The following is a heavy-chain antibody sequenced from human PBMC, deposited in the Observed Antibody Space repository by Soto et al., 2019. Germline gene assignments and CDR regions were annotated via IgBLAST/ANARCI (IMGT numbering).Heavy chain of an antibody. CDR1: GFTFSSYG. CDR2: ISYDGSNK. J-gene: IGHJ4*02. V-gene: IGHV3-30*18. CDR3: AKVTGYDSSGYYADY. Sequence: GGSRRLSCAASGFTFSSYGMHWVRQAPGKGLEWVAVISYDGSNKYYADSVKGRFTISXXXSXXTXXMXXNXXRAXDTAVYYCAKVTGYDSSGYYADYWGQGT. D-gene: IGHD3-22*01.